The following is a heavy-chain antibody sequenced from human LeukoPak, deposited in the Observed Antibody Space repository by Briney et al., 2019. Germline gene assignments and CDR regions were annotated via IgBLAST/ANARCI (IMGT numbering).Heavy chain of an antibody. V-gene: IGHV3-30*02. CDR3: ARDRCSGGSCYGYYYGMDV. Sequence: GGSLRLSCAASGFTFSNHGMHWIRQAPGKGLEWVAFIRYDGTTKYYADSVQGRFTISRDNSENALYLQMNSLRAEDTAVYYCARDRCSGGSCYGYYYGMDVWGQGTTVTVSS. J-gene: IGHJ6*02. CDR2: IRYDGTTK. CDR1: GFTFSNHG. D-gene: IGHD2-15*01.